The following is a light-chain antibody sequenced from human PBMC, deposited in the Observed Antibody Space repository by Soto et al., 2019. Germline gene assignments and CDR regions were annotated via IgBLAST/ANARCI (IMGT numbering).Light chain of an antibody. J-gene: IGKJ1*01. CDR1: QGISSY. Sequence: IQLTQSPSFLSASVGPRLTITCRASQGISSYLAWYQKKKGKAPKLLMYAASTLQSGVPSRFSGNGYGTEFTLTISSLQTDDFATYYCQQYNSYSWTFGQGTKVDIK. CDR2: AAS. CDR3: QQYNSYSWT. V-gene: IGKV1-9*01.